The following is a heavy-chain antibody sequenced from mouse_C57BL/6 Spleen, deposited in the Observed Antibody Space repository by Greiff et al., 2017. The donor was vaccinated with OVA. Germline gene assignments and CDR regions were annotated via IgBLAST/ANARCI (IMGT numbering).Heavy chain of an antibody. D-gene: IGHD2-4*01. CDR3: ASFYYDYVYAMDY. V-gene: IGHV3-6*01. J-gene: IGHJ4*01. Sequence: EVQLQQSGPGLVKPSQSLSLTCSVTGYSITSGYYWNWIRQFPGNKLEWMGYISYDGSNNYNPSLKNRISITRDTSKNQFFLKLNSVTTEDTATYYCASFYYDYVYAMDYWGQGTSVTVSS. CDR1: GYSITSGYY. CDR2: ISYDGSN.